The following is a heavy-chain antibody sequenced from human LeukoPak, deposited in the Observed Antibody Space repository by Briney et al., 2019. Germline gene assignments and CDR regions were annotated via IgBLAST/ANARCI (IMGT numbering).Heavy chain of an antibody. D-gene: IGHD5-18*01. Sequence: PGGSLRLSCAASGFTFSSYAIHWVRQAPGKGLERVAVISYDGSNKYYADSVKGRFTISRDNSKNTLYLQINSLRGEDTAVYYCARDRSQRAYSYGPDGEWGQGTLATVSS. CDR3: ARDRSQRAYSYGPDGE. J-gene: IGHJ4*02. CDR1: GFTFSSYA. V-gene: IGHV3-30*01. CDR2: ISYDGSNK.